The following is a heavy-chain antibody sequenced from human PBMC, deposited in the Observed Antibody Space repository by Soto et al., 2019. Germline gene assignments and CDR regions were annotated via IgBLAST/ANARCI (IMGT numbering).Heavy chain of an antibody. CDR3: TRGRSGIGNNDFEY. J-gene: IGHJ4*02. V-gene: IGHV3-30-3*01. CDR1: GFAVSSYS. CDR2: MSLDGNRR. D-gene: IGHD2-21*01. Sequence: QVQLVESGGGVVQPGTSLRLSCAASGFAVSSYSVHWVRQAPGKGLEWVAAMSLDGNRRYFADCVKGAFTISRDTSKNTRSLQITRLAPEDSAVYHCTRGRSGIGNNDFEYWGQGTQVTVSS.